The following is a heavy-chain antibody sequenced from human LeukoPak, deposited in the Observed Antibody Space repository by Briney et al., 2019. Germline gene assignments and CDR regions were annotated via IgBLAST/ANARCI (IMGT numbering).Heavy chain of an antibody. Sequence: PGGSLRLSCAASGFTFSSYAMSWVRQAPGKGLEWVSAISGSGGSTYYADSVKGRFTISRDNSKNTLYLQMNSLRAEDTAVYYCARGVLPGSTRVGSWEGNYYYYGMDVWGQGTTVTVSS. CDR1: GFTFSSYA. D-gene: IGHD2-15*01. CDR3: ARGVLPGSTRVGSWEGNYYYYGMDV. J-gene: IGHJ6*02. CDR2: ISGSGGST. V-gene: IGHV3-23*01.